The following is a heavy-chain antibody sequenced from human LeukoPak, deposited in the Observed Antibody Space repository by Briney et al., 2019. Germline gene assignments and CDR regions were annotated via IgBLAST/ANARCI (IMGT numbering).Heavy chain of an antibody. D-gene: IGHD3-10*01. CDR3: AKDRLPETYYGSGGNDY. CDR1: GFSFSSYA. Sequence: GGSLRLSCAASGFSFSSYAMNWVRQAPGKGLEWVSCIRSSADSTYYADSVKDRFTISRDNSKNTLFLQINSLRAEDTAVYYCAKDRLPETYYGSGGNDYWGQGTLVTVSS. CDR2: IRSSADST. J-gene: IGHJ4*02. V-gene: IGHV3-23*01.